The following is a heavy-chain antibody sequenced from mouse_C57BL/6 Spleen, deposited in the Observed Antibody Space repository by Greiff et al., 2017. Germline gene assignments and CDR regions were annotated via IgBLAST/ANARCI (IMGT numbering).Heavy chain of an antibody. CDR2: IRNKANGYTT. Sequence: EVKLVESGGGLVQPGGSLSLSCAASGFTFTDYYMSWVRQPSGKALEWLGFIRNKANGYTTEYSASVKGRFTISRDNSQSILYLQMNALRAEDSATYYCARYPHYYGSSYYWYFDVWGTGTTVTVSS. CDR1: GFTFTDYY. J-gene: IGHJ1*03. V-gene: IGHV7-3*01. D-gene: IGHD1-1*01. CDR3: ARYPHYYGSSYYWYFDV.